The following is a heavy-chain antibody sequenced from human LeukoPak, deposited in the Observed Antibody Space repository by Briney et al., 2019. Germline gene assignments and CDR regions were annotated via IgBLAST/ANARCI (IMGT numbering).Heavy chain of an antibody. V-gene: IGHV4-34*01. Sequence: PSETLSLTCAVYGGSFSGYYWSWIRQPPGKGLEWIGEINHSGSTNYNPSLKSRVTISVDRSKNQFSLKLSSVTAADTAAYYCARGWINYDSYYYYMDVWGKGTTVTVSS. CDR3: ARGWINYDSYYYYMDV. CDR1: GGSFSGYY. J-gene: IGHJ6*03. D-gene: IGHD3-22*01. CDR2: INHSGST.